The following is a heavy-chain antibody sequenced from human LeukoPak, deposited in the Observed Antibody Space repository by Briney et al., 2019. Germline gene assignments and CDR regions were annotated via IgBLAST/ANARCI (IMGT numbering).Heavy chain of an antibody. CDR1: GFTFSSYG. J-gene: IGHJ4*02. CDR3: AKDRIWFGELDY. D-gene: IGHD3-10*01. V-gene: IGHV3-30*18. Sequence: PGGSLRLSCAASGFTFSSYGLHWVRQAPGKGLEGVALTSYYGTTKYYGDSVKGRFTISRDNSKNTLYLQMDSLRAEDTAVYYCAKDRIWFGELDYWGQGTLVTVSS. CDR2: TSYYGTTK.